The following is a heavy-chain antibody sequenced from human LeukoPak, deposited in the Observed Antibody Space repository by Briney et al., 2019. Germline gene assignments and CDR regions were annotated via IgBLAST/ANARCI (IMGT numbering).Heavy chain of an antibody. CDR3: ARQAYSYDYGDRPGIIDY. J-gene: IGHJ4*02. CDR1: GGSISSSSYY. Sequence: PSETLSLTCTVSGGSISSSSYYWSWIRQPPGKGLEWIGSIYYSGSTYYNPSLKSRVTISVDTSKNQFSLKLSSVTAADTAVYYCARQAYSYDYGDRPGIIDYWGQGTLVTVSS. D-gene: IGHD5-18*01. V-gene: IGHV4-39*01. CDR2: IYYSGST.